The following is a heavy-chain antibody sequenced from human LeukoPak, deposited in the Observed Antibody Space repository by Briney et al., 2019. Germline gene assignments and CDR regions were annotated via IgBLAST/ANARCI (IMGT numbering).Heavy chain of an antibody. CDR2: ISAYNGYT. CDR3: ARASCSGGACYRFDS. J-gene: IGHJ4*02. D-gene: IGHD2-15*01. V-gene: IGHV1-18*01. CDR1: GYTFTSYG. Sequence: ASVKVSCKASGYTFTSYGISWVRQAPGQGLQWMGWISAYNGYTHYAQMLQGRVTMTTDTSTSTVSMELRSLRSDDTAVYYCARASCSGGACYRFDSWGQGTLVTVSS.